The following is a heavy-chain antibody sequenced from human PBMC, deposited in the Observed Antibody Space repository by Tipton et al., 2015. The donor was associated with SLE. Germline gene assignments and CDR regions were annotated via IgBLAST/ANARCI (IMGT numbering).Heavy chain of an antibody. V-gene: IGHV4-34*01. CDR2: LNHSGST. CDR3: ARGYSSHADDY. Sequence: TLSLTCAVYRWSFSCNYWSWIRQPPGKGLEWIGELNHSGSTNYNPSRKSRVTISVDTSKNQLSLKLSSVSAADTAVYYCARGYSSHADDYWGQGTLVTVSS. J-gene: IGHJ4*02. D-gene: IGHD6-13*01. CDR1: RWSFSCNY.